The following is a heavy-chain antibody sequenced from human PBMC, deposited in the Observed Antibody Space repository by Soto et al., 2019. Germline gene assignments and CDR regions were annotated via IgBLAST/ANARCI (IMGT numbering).Heavy chain of an antibody. CDR1: GGSISGYY. V-gene: IGHV4-59*01. CDR2: IYYSGST. Sequence: SETLSLTCTVSGGSISGYYWIWIRQPPGKGLEWIGYIYYSGSTNYNPSLKSRVTISVDTSKNQFSLKLSSVTAADTAVYYCARVMITFGGVIVAFDYWGQGTLVTVSS. D-gene: IGHD3-16*02. CDR3: ARVMITFGGVIVAFDY. J-gene: IGHJ4*02.